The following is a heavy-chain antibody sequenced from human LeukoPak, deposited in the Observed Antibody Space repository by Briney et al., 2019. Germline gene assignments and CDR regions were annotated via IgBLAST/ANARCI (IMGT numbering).Heavy chain of an antibody. CDR1: GFIFSNYA. J-gene: IGHJ4*02. CDR3: ATDTAMVPLDY. V-gene: IGHV3-23*01. Sequence: GGSLRLSCAASGFIFSNYAMSWVRQAPGKGLEWVSAIGGRDGGTYYADSVKGRFTISRDNSKNTLYLQMNSLRAEDTAVYYCATDTAMVPLDYWGQGTLVTVSS. CDR2: IGGRDGGT. D-gene: IGHD5-18*01.